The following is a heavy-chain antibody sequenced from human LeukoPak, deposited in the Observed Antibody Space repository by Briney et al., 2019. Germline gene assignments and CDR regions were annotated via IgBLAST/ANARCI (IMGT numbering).Heavy chain of an antibody. Sequence: PGRSLRLSCAASGFTFSSYAMHWVRQAPGKGLEWVAVISYDGSNKYYADSVKGRFTISRDNAKNSLYLQMNSLRAEDTAVYYCARPPRGSDAFDIWGQGTMVTVSS. CDR2: ISYDGSNK. V-gene: IGHV3-30*04. D-gene: IGHD3-10*01. CDR3: ARPPRGSDAFDI. CDR1: GFTFSSYA. J-gene: IGHJ3*02.